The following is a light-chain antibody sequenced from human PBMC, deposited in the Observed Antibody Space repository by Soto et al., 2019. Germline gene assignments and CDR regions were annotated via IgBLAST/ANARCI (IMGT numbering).Light chain of an antibody. V-gene: IGLV4-69*01. CDR2: LNSDGSH. CDR3: QTWDTDIVV. J-gene: IGLJ2*01. Sequence: QPVLTQSPSASASLGASVKLTCTLSSGHSSYVIAWHQQQAEKGPRFLMKLNSDGSHSKGDGIPDRFSGSSSGAERYLTISSVQSEDDADYYCQTWDTDIVVFGGGTKLTVL. CDR1: SGHSSYV.